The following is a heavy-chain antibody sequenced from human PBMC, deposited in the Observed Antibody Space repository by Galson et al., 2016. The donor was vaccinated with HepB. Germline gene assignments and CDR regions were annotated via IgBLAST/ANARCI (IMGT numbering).Heavy chain of an antibody. Sequence: SVKVSCKVSGYTLKELSIHWVRQAPGKGLEWMGGLDPEDTKTIYAQKLQGRFTMTEDTSADTAYMELSSLRSEDTAVYYCATDSEDGAFEIWGQGTMVTGSS. D-gene: IGHD5-24*01. J-gene: IGHJ3*02. V-gene: IGHV1-24*01. CDR2: LDPEDTKT. CDR1: GYTLKELS. CDR3: ATDSEDGAFEI.